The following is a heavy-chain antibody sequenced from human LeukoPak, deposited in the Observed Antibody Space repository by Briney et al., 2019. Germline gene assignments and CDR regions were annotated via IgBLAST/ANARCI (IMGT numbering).Heavy chain of an antibody. CDR2: ISYDGSNK. D-gene: IGHD5-18*01. J-gene: IGHJ4*02. V-gene: IGHV3-30-3*01. Sequence: GGSLRLSCAASGFTFSSYAMHWVRQAPGKGLEWVAVISYDGSNKYYADSVKGRFTISRDNPKNTLYLQMNSLRAEDTAVYYCARDRFAEAMAPIDYWGQGTLVTVSS. CDR3: ARDRFAEAMAPIDY. CDR1: GFTFSSYA.